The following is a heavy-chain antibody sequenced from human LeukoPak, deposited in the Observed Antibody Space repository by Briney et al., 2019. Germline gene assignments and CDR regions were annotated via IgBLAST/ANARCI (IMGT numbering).Heavy chain of an antibody. Sequence: ASVKVSCKASGYTFTNYAISWVRQAPGQGLEWMGWISGYNDNTNYAQKFQGRVTLTRDTSTSTVYMELSSLRSEDTAVYYCAREIGPIQLHLWGSAFDYWGQGTLVTVSS. CDR1: GYTFTNYA. CDR3: AREIGPIQLHLWGSAFDY. D-gene: IGHD5-18*01. V-gene: IGHV1-18*01. CDR2: ISGYNDNT. J-gene: IGHJ4*02.